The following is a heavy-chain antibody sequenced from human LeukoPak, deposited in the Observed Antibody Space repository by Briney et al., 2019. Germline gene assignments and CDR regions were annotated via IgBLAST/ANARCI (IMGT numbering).Heavy chain of an antibody. J-gene: IGHJ4*02. D-gene: IGHD3-22*01. CDR3: ARHGSSYDSSAYYS. CDR2: IYVGDSDT. V-gene: IGHV5-51*01. CDR1: GSRFANYW. Sequence: GVSLKISCMGSGSRFANYWIVWVRQMPGKGLEWMSIIYVGDSDTRYSPSFQGRVTISADKSLSTAYLQWSSLKASDTAMYYCARHGSSYDSSAYYSWGQGTLVTVSS.